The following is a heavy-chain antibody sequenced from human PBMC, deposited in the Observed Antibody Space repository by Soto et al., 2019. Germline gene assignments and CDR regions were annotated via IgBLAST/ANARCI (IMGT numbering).Heavy chain of an antibody. Sequence: EVQLVESGGALVQPGGSLRLSCAASGFTFTNYWMAWVLQAPGKGLEWVAHIDQGGGEKYYVDSVKGRFTISRDNAKNSLYLQMNSLRAEDTALYYCARGGNWFDPWGQGPLVTVSS. V-gene: IGHV3-7*05. J-gene: IGHJ5*02. CDR2: IDQGGGEK. CDR3: ARGGNWFDP. D-gene: IGHD3-10*01. CDR1: GFTFTNYW.